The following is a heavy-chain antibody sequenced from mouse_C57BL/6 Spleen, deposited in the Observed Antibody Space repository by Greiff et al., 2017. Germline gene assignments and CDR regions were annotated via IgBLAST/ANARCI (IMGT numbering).Heavy chain of an antibody. V-gene: IGHV1-85*01. Sequence: QVQLKESGPELVKPGASVKLSCKASGYTFTSYDINWVKQRPGQGLEWIGWIYPRDGSTKYNEKLKGKATLTVDTSSSTAYMELHSLTSEDSAVYFCARFSCDYDERSCAMDYWGQGTSVTVSS. CDR3: ARFSCDYDERSCAMDY. D-gene: IGHD2-4*01. CDR2: IYPRDGST. J-gene: IGHJ4*01. CDR1: GYTFTSYD.